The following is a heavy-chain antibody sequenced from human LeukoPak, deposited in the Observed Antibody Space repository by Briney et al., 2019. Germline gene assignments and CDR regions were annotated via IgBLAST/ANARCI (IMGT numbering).Heavy chain of an antibody. J-gene: IGHJ6*03. CDR2: ISAYNGNT. Sequence: ASVKVSCKASGYTFTNYGITWVRQAPGQGLEWMGWISAYNGNTNYAQSLQDRVTMTTDTSTSTAYMELRSLRSDDTAVYYCARGDLYYYYYYMDVWGKRTTVTVSS. V-gene: IGHV1-18*01. CDR3: ARGDLYYYYYYMDV. CDR1: GYTFTNYG.